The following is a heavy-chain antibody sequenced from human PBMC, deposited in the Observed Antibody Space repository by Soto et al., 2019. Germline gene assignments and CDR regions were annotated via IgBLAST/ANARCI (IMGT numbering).Heavy chain of an antibody. CDR1: GFAFSSYN. V-gene: IGHV3-21*01. D-gene: IGHD4-17*01. CDR2: ISPTGTFM. J-gene: IGHJ3*01. CDR3: ARGGLYGALAGLSVNAFDL. Sequence: VQLVESGGGLVKPGGSLRLSCAASGFAFSSYNMNWVHQAPGKGLEWVSSISPTGTFMNSADSLKDRFSISRDNAGNSLFLKMNSLQADDTAVYYCARGGLYGALAGLSVNAFDLWGQGTMVTVSS.